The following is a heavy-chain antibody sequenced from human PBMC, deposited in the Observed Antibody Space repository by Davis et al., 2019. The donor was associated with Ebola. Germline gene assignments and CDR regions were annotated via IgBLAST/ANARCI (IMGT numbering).Heavy chain of an antibody. J-gene: IGHJ2*01. CDR1: GGSISSGGYY. CDR2: IYYSGST. D-gene: IGHD5-18*01. CDR3: ATGRYSYGSWWYFDL. V-gene: IGHV4-31*03. Sequence: MPSETLSLTCTVSGGSISSGGYYWSWIRQHPGKGLEWIRYIYYSGSTYYNPSLKSRVTISVDTSKNQFSLKLSSVTAADTAVYYCATGRYSYGSWWYFDLWGRGTLVTVSS.